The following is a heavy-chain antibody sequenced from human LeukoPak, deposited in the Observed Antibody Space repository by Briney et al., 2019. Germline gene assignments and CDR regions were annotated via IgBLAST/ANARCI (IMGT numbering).Heavy chain of an antibody. Sequence: PSETLALTCTVSGGSISGSSYYWGWIRQPPGTGLEWIGSINYSGSTYYNPSLKSRVTISVDTSKNQFSLKLSSVTAADTAVYYCAREYSGYEGGMDVWGQGTTVTVSS. V-gene: IGHV4-39*07. CDR1: GGSISGSSYY. J-gene: IGHJ6*02. CDR3: AREYSGYEGGMDV. CDR2: INYSGST. D-gene: IGHD5-12*01.